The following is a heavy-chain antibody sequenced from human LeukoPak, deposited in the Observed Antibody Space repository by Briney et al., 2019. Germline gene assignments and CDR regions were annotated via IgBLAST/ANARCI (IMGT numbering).Heavy chain of an antibody. CDR3: AREWRGRYYYYYMDV. Sequence: SETLSLTCAVYGGSFSGYYWSWIRQPPGKGLEWIGYIYYSGSTNYNPSLKSRVTISVDTSKNQFSLKLSSVTAADTAVYYCAREWRGRYYYYYMDVWGKGTTVTVSS. D-gene: IGHD2-15*01. V-gene: IGHV4-59*01. CDR1: GGSFSGYY. J-gene: IGHJ6*03. CDR2: IYYSGST.